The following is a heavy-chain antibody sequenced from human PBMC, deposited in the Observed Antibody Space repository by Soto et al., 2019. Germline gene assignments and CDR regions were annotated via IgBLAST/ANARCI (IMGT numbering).Heavy chain of an antibody. CDR1: GGSISSGDYY. CDR3: AREGSYGSGSYYSFGVDV. V-gene: IGHV4-30-4*01. D-gene: IGHD3-10*01. CDR2: IYYSGST. J-gene: IGHJ6*02. Sequence: SETLSLTCTVSGGSISSGDYYWSWIRQPPGKGLEWIGYIYYSGSTYYNPSLKSRVTISVDTSKNQFSLKLSSVTAADTAVYYCAREGSYGSGSYYSFGVDVWGQGTTVTVSS.